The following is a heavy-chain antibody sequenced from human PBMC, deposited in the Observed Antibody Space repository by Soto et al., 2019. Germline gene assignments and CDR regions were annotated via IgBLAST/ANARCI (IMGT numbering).Heavy chain of an antibody. Sequence: EVQLVESGGGLVQPGGSLRLSCATSGFILSDCAMNWVRQAPGKGLEWVSYISLSSSVIDYADSVKGRFTVSRDNARNSLYLQMNSLRAEDTAVYYCARDLSWGSNWYYYMDVWGKGTTVTVSS. V-gene: IGHV3-48*01. J-gene: IGHJ6*03. CDR1: GFILSDCA. CDR2: ISLSSSVI. D-gene: IGHD7-27*01. CDR3: ARDLSWGSNWYYYMDV.